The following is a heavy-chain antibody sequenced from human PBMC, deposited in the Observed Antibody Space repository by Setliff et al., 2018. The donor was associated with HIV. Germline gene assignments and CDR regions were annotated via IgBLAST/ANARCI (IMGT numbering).Heavy chain of an antibody. CDR2: ITDDGLST. CDR3: TLGGLSSGWGVS. V-gene: IGHV3-23*01. Sequence: ASVKVSCAASGFAFGSFAMSWIRQAPGKALEWVSSITDDGLSTFYAGSVRGRFTVSRDNSRNTLFLQMNSLRGEDTALYYCTLGGLSSGWGVSWGQGTQVTVSS. J-gene: IGHJ5*02. D-gene: IGHD6-19*01. CDR1: GFAFGSFA.